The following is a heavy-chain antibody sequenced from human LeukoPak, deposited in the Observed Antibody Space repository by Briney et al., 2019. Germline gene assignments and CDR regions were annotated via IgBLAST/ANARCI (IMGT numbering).Heavy chain of an antibody. CDR1: GGTFSGYY. Sequence: SETLSLTCAVYGGTFSGYYWSWIRQPPGEGLEWIGEINHSGSTDYNPSLKSRVTISVDTSKNQFSLKLSSVTAADTAVYYCARGRSTVTTARGKTYNWFDPWGQGTLVTVSS. V-gene: IGHV4-34*01. J-gene: IGHJ5*02. CDR2: INHSGST. CDR3: ARGRSTVTTARGKTYNWFDP. D-gene: IGHD4-17*01.